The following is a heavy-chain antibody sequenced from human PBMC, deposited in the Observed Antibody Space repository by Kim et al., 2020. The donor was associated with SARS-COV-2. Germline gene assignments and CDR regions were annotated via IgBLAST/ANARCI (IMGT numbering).Heavy chain of an antibody. D-gene: IGHD3-22*01. CDR2: ISSSSSYI. V-gene: IGHV3-21*01. CDR3: ARDKLYYDSSGYYNDAFDT. J-gene: IGHJ3*02. CDR1: GFTFSSYS. Sequence: GGSLRLSCAASGFTFSSYSMNWVRQAPGKGLEWVSSISSSSSYIYYADSVKGRFTISRDNAKNSLYLQMNSLRAEDTAVYYCARDKLYYDSSGYYNDAFDTWGQGTMVTVSS.